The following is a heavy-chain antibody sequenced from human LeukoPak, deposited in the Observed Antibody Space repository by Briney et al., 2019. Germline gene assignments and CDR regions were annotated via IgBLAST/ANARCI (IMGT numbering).Heavy chain of an antibody. D-gene: IGHD2-15*01. CDR2: IYYSGST. Sequence: SETLSLTCTVSGGSISSSSYYWGWIRQPPGKGLEWIGSIYYSGSTYYNPSLKSRVTISVDTSKNQFSLKLSSVTAADTAVYYCARGLFPRYGSKGVWGQGTTVTVSS. V-gene: IGHV4-39*07. CDR1: GGSISSSSYY. CDR3: ARGLFPRYGSKGV. J-gene: IGHJ6*02.